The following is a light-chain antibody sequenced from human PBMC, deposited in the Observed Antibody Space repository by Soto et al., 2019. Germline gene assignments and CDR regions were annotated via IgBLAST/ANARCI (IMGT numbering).Light chain of an antibody. V-gene: IGKV3-20*01. CDR3: QQYGSSRIT. Sequence: EIVLTRSRGTPSLSPGERATLSCRASQSVSSSYLAWYQQKPGQAPRLLIYGASSRATGIPDRFSGSGSGTDGTLTISRLEQEDGAVYDCQQYGSSRITFGQGTRLEIK. J-gene: IGKJ5*01. CDR1: QSVSSSY. CDR2: GAS.